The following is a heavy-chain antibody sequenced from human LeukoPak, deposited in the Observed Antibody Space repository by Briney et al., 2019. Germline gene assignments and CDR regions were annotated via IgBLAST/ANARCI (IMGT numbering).Heavy chain of an antibody. Sequence: SETLSLTCTVSGGSISSSSYYWGWIRQPPGKGLEWIGSIYYSGKTYYNPSLKSRVTISVDTSKNQFSLKLSSVTAADTAVYYCARLHLDIVATIFDYWGQGTLVTVSS. CDR1: GGSISSSSYY. CDR2: IYYSGKT. CDR3: ARLHLDIVATIFDY. J-gene: IGHJ4*02. V-gene: IGHV4-39*01. D-gene: IGHD5-12*01.